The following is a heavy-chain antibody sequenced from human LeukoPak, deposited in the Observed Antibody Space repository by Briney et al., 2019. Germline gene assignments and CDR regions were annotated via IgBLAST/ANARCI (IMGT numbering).Heavy chain of an antibody. V-gene: IGHV3-23*01. CDR2: ITTGDGNT. CDR1: GLTFSSYT. D-gene: IGHD7-27*01. J-gene: IGHJ4*02. CDR3: AKDGGLWVSAHWGDS. Sequence: GGSLRLSCAASGLTFSSYTMTWVRQAPGKGLKWVSTITTGDGNTYYADSVKGRFTVSRDDSKNTLYLQMNSLRAEDTAVYYCAKDGGLWVSAHWGDSWGRGTLVTVSS.